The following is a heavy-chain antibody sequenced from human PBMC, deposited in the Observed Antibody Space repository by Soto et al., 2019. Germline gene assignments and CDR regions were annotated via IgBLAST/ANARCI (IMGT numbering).Heavy chain of an antibody. CDR2: IYYSGST. V-gene: IGHV4-30-4*01. Sequence: QVQLQESGPGLVKPSQTLSLTCTVSGGSISSGDYYWSWIRQPPGKGLEWIGYIYYSGSTYYNPSLKSXXTXSXXTSKNQFSLKLSSVTAADTAVYYCARQSQVGYDGHWGQGTLVTVSS. J-gene: IGHJ4*02. CDR3: ARQSQVGYDGH. D-gene: IGHD5-12*01. CDR1: GGSISSGDYY.